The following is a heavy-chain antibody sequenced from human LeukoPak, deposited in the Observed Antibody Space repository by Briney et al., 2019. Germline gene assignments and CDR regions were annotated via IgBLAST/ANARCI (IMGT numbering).Heavy chain of an antibody. CDR3: AKEGAAAGPDFDL. V-gene: IGHV4-4*07. CDR2: FEPSGTT. Sequence: SETLSLTCTVSGASIENHYWSWIRQPAGKGLEWIGRFEPSGTTKYNPSLKSRITMSVDTSKNQFSLELNFVTAADTAVYYCAKEGAAAGPDFDLWGQGTLVIVSS. J-gene: IGHJ4*02. D-gene: IGHD6-13*01. CDR1: GASIENHY.